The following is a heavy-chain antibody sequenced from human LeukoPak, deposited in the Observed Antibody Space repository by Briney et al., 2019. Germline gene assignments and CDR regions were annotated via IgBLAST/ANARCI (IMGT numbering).Heavy chain of an antibody. D-gene: IGHD2-21*02. CDR2: IYYTET. CDR1: GGSVSNYY. CDR3: ARGRYCYGGDCYSGWFDP. V-gene: IGHV4-59*08. J-gene: IGHJ5*02. Sequence: PSETLSLTCTVSGGSVSNYYWSWIRQSPGKGLEWIGYIYYTETSYNPSLKSRVTISADTSKNQFSLKLYSVTAADTAVYYRARGRYCYGGDCYSGWFDPWGQGTLVTVSS.